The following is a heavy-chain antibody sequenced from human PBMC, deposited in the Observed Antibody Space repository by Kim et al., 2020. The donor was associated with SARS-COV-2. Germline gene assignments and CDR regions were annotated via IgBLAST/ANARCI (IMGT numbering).Heavy chain of an antibody. J-gene: IGHJ4*02. V-gene: IGHV3-7*03. Sequence: YEWDSVKARYTIARDNAKNSLYLQRNSLRAEDTAVYYCARLGSSSWFNDFWGQGTLVTVSS. CDR3: ARLGSSSWFNDF. D-gene: IGHD6-13*01.